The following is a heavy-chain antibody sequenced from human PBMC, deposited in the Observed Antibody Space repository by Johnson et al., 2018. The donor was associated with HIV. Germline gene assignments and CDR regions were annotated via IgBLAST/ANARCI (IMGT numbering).Heavy chain of an antibody. CDR3: ARDLRGAFDI. J-gene: IGHJ3*02. Sequence: VQVVESGGGVVQPGRSLRLSCAAFGITFSDYYMSWIRQAPGKGLEWVSYISSSGSTIYYADSVKGRFTISRDNAKNSLYLQMNSLWAEDTAVYYCARDLRGAFDIWGQGTMVTVSS. CDR2: ISSSGSTI. D-gene: IGHD4-17*01. CDR1: GITFSDYY. V-gene: IGHV3-11*04.